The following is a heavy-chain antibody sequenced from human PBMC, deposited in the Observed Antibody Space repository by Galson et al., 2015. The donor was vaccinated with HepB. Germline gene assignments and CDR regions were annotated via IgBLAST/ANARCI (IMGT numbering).Heavy chain of an antibody. CDR3: AKDREVGYCSGGSCSPPDS. CDR2: ISRSGGST. Sequence: SLRLSCAVSGFTFKDYAMSWVRQAPGKGLEWVSGISRSGGSTSYADSVKGRFTISRDNSKNTLFLEISGLRAEDTAIYYCAKDREVGYCSGGSCSPPDSWGQGTLVTVSS. J-gene: IGHJ4*02. CDR1: GFTFKDYA. D-gene: IGHD2-15*01. V-gene: IGHV3-23*01.